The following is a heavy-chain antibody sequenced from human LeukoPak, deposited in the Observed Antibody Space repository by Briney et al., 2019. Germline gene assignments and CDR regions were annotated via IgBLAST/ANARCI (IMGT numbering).Heavy chain of an antibody. D-gene: IGHD6-19*01. CDR3: AREGIAVAGTDAFDI. V-gene: IGHV4-34*01. CDR1: GGSFSGYY. J-gene: IGHJ3*02. CDR2: INHSGST. Sequence: SETLSLTCAVYGGSFSGYYWSWIRQPPGKGLEWIGEINHSGSTNYNPSLKSRVTISVDTSKNQFSLKLSSVTAADTAVYYCAREGIAVAGTDAFDIWGQGTMVTVSS.